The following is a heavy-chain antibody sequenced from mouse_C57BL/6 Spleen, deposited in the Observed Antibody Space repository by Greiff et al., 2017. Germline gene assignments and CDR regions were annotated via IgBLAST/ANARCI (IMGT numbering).Heavy chain of an antibody. Sequence: VQLQQSGAELVKPGASVKISCTASGYAFSSYWMNWVNQRPGKGLAWIGLICPGAGDTNYNGKFKGKATLTADNTSSTAYMKLSSLNSEDSAVYFCARRGIYYDYDGFAYWGQGTLVTVSA. J-gene: IGHJ3*01. D-gene: IGHD2-4*01. V-gene: IGHV1-80*01. CDR1: GYAFSSYW. CDR3: ARRGIYYDYDGFAY. CDR2: ICPGAGDT.